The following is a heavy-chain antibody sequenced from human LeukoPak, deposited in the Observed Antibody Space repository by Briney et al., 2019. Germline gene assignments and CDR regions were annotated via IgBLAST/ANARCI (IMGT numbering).Heavy chain of an antibody. CDR1: GDSISNSY. Sequence: NPSGTLSLTCSVSGDSISNSYWTWIRQPPGKRLEWIGYIDFRGGTNYNPSLGRRLSMSVAASKNQFSLRLRSVTAVDTAVYYCARDSVYATNWFDPWGQGILVTVSS. V-gene: IGHV4-59*01. J-gene: IGHJ5*02. D-gene: IGHD2-15*01. CDR3: ARDSVYATNWFDP. CDR2: IDFRGGT.